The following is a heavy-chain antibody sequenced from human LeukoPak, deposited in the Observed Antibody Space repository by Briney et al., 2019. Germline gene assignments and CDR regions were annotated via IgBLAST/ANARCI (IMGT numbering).Heavy chain of an antibody. D-gene: IGHD3-16*02. J-gene: IGHJ6*03. CDR2: ISYSGST. Sequence: PSETLSLTCTVSGGSISRYYWSWIRQPPGKGLEWIGHISYSGSTNYNPSLKSRVTIFLDASKNQISLELTSLTGADTAVYYCARATDDPRSDHYTGGFYYMDVWGKGTTVAVSS. CDR1: GGSISRYY. V-gene: IGHV4-59*01. CDR3: ARATDDPRSDHYTGGFYYMDV.